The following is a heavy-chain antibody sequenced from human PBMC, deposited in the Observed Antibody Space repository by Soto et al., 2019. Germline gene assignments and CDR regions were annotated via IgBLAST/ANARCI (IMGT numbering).Heavy chain of an antibody. CDR3: ATSTWFAP. CDR1: GGAISSVNFY. Sequence: SETLSLTCSVSGGAISSVNFYWSWIRQHPGRGVEWIGDIHYSGSTDYNPSLKSRLTISIDTAKNQFSLKLTPVTAADTAVYYGATSTWFAPCGQGTLVTVSS. V-gene: IGHV4-31*03. D-gene: IGHD2-2*01. CDR2: IHYSGST. J-gene: IGHJ5*02.